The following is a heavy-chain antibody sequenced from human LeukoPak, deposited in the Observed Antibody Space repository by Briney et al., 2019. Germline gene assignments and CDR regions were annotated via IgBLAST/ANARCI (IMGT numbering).Heavy chain of an antibody. CDR1: GGTFSSYA. J-gene: IGHJ4*02. V-gene: IGHV1-69*04. CDR3: ARSGAVYYYDSSGYYIDY. D-gene: IGHD3-22*01. CDR2: IIPILGIA. Sequence: SVKVSCKASGGTFSSYAISWVRQAPGQGLEWMGRIIPILGIANYAQKFQGRVTITADKSTSTAYMELSSLRSEDTAVYYCARSGAVYYYDSSGYYIDYWGQGTLVTVSS.